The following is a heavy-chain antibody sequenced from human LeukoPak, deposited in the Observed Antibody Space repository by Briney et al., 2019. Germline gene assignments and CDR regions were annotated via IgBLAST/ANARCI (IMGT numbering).Heavy chain of an antibody. CDR1: GYTFTSYY. J-gene: IGHJ4*02. V-gene: IGHV1-2*02. CDR3: ARGYCSSTSCNSYYFDY. CDR2: INPNSGGT. D-gene: IGHD2-2*02. Sequence: ASVKVSCKASGYTFTSYYMHWVRQAPGQGLEWMGWINPNSGGTNYAQKFQGRVTMTRDTSISTAYMELSRLRSDDTAVYYCARGYCSSTSCNSYYFDYWGQGTLVTVSS.